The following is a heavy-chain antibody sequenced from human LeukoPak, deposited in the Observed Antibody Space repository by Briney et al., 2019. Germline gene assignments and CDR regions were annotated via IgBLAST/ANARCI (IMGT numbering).Heavy chain of an antibody. V-gene: IGHV3-23*01. CDR2: ITGAGSTT. CDR3: VRDRNYFEALQRSY. D-gene: IGHD1-7*01. Sequence: GGSLRLSCAASGFTFSTFAMSWVRQDPGRGLEWVSSITGAGSTTYYPESVKGRFTISRDNSKNTLHLQMNSLRVEDTAVYFCVRDRNYFEALQRSYWGQGTLVTVSS. CDR1: GFTFSTFA. J-gene: IGHJ4*02.